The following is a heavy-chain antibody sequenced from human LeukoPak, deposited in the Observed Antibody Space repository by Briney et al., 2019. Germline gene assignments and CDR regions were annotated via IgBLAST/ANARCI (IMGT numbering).Heavy chain of an antibody. D-gene: IGHD2-2*01. J-gene: IGHJ6*03. CDR3: AKNGYCSSTSCYARYYFYMDA. V-gene: IGHV3-23*01. Sequence: GGSLRLSCAASGFTFSSYAMSWVRQAQGKGLEWVSAISGSGGSTYYADSVKGRFTISRDNSKNTLYLQMNSLRAEDTAVYYCAKNGYCSSTSCYARYYFYMDAWGKGTTVAVSS. CDR2: ISGSGGST. CDR1: GFTFSSYA.